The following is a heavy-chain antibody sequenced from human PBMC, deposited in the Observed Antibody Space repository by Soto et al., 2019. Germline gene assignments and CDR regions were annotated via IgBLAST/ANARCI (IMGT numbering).Heavy chain of an antibody. J-gene: IGHJ3*02. Sequence: GGSLRLSCAASGFTFSSYAMHWVRQAPGKGLEWVAVISYDGSNKYYADSVKGRFTISRDNSKNTLYLQMNSLRAEDTAVYYCAKGTTTPAYTVTTSWVGVAVSAFDIWGQGTMVTVSS. CDR1: GFTFSSYA. D-gene: IGHD4-17*01. V-gene: IGHV3-30-3*01. CDR2: ISYDGSNK. CDR3: AKGTTTPAYTVTTSWVGVAVSAFDI.